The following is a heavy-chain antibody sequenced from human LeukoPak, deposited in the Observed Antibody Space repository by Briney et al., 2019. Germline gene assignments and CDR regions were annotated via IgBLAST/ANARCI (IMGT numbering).Heavy chain of an antibody. Sequence: SETLSLTCTVSGGSISSYYWSWIRQPAGKGLEWIGRIYTSGSTNYNPSLKSRVTMSVDTSKSQFSLKLSSVTAADTAVYYCARDRPDWDYDSSGKGPLDPWGQGTLVTVSS. J-gene: IGHJ5*02. CDR3: ARDRPDWDYDSSGKGPLDP. CDR2: IYTSGST. V-gene: IGHV4-4*07. D-gene: IGHD3-22*01. CDR1: GGSISSYY.